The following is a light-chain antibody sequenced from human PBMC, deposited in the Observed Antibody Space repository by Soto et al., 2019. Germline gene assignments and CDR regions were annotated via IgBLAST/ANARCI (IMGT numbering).Light chain of an antibody. J-gene: IGKJ4*01. V-gene: IGKV3-15*01. CDR2: GAS. CDR3: QQYDNWPLT. CDR1: QSVSSN. Sequence: EIVMTQSPDTLSVSPGARATLSCRASQSVSSNLAWYQQKSGQTPRLLIYGASTRATDIPVRFSGSGSGTEFTLTISSLQSEDFAVYYCQQYDNWPLTFGGGTKVEIK.